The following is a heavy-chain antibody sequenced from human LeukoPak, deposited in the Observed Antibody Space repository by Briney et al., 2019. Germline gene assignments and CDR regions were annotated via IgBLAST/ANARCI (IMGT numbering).Heavy chain of an antibody. CDR3: ARGPLGYCSSTSCYPYYFDY. Sequence: PSETLSLTCAVYGGSFSGYYWSWIRQPPGKGLEWIGEINHSGSTNYNPSLKSRVTISVDTSKNQFSLKLSSVTAADTAVYYCARGPLGYCSSTSCYPYYFDYWGQETLVTVSS. CDR2: INHSGST. CDR1: GGSFSGYY. D-gene: IGHD2-2*01. V-gene: IGHV4-34*01. J-gene: IGHJ4*02.